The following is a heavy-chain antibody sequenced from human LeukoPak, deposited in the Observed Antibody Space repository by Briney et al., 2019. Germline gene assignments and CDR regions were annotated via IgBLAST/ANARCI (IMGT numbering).Heavy chain of an antibody. CDR3: ARDRGGLDP. J-gene: IGHJ5*02. CDR1: GGTFGSYV. V-gene: IGHV1-69*13. D-gene: IGHD4-23*01. CDR2: ILPIFGTA. Sequence: AASVKVSCKTSGGTFGSYVISWVRQAPGQGLDWMGGILPIFGTADYAQKSQGRVTITADESTNTAYMEQKSLTSEDTAVYYCARDRGGLDPWGQGTLVTVSS.